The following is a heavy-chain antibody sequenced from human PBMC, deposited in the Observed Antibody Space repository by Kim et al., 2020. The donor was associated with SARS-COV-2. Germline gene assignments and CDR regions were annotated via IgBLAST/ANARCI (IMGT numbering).Heavy chain of an antibody. V-gene: IGHV4-39*01. J-gene: IGHJ6*03. CDR3: ARIDYPYFYLDV. D-gene: IGHD3-9*01. Sequence: TPSLKSRVNISADTSKNEVSLSLTSVTAADTAVYYCARIDYPYFYLDVWGKGTSVTVSS.